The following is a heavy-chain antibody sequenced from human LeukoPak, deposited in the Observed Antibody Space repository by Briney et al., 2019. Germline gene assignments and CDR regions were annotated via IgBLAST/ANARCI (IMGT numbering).Heavy chain of an antibody. CDR2: INSDGSIT. D-gene: IGHD2-8*02. J-gene: IGHJ4*02. V-gene: IGHV3-74*01. CDR1: GFTFRDYW. Sequence: GGSLRLSCAASGFTFRDYWMHWVRQVPGKGLLWVSHINSDGSITDYADSVKGRFTISRDNARNTLSLQMDSLRVEDTAVYYCARDPTGDYDYWGQGALVTVSS. CDR3: ARDPTGDYDY.